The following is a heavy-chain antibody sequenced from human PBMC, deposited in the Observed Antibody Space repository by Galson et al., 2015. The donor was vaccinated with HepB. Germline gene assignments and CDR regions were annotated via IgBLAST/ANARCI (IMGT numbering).Heavy chain of an antibody. Sequence: SLRLSCAASGFTFSSYAMSWVRQAPGKGLEWVSAISCSGGSTYYADSVKGRFTISRDNSKNTRYLQMNSLRAEYTAVYYCAKNERRHYYFGMDVWGQGTTVTVSS. CDR2: ISCSGGST. CDR3: AKNERRHYYFGMDV. V-gene: IGHV3-23*01. D-gene: IGHD1-1*01. CDR1: GFTFSSYA. J-gene: IGHJ6*02.